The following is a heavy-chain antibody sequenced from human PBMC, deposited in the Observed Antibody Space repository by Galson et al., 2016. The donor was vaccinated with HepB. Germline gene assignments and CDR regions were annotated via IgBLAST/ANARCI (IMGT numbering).Heavy chain of an antibody. CDR2: IYPGDSDT. D-gene: IGHD4-23*01. CDR1: GYSFTSYW. J-gene: IGHJ4*02. V-gene: IGHV5-51*01. Sequence: QSGAEVKKPGESLKISCKGSGYSFTSYWIGWVRQMPGKGLEWMGMIYPGDSDTRYSPSFQGQVSISVDKSITTAYLQWRSLKASDSAMYYCARRRSTVATPFDYWGQGTLVTVSS. CDR3: ARRRSTVATPFDY.